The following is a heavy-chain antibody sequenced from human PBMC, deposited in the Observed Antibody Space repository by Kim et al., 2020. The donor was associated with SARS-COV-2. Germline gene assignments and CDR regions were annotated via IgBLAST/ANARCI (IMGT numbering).Heavy chain of an antibody. CDR2: IYYSGST. CDR3: ARLRRGDYDEYLQH. V-gene: IGHV4-59*08. D-gene: IGHD4-17*01. Sequence: SETLSLTCTVSGGSISSYYWSWIRQPPGKGLEWIGYIYYSGSTNYNPSLKSRVTITVDTSKNQFSLKLSSVTAADTTAYYCARLRRGDYDEYLQHSGQCT. J-gene: IGHJ1*01. CDR1: GGSISSYY.